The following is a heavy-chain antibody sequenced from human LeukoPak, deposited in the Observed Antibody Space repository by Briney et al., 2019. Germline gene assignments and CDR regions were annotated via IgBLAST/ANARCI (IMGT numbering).Heavy chain of an antibody. CDR3: ARRMAYDSSGYYSGAFDI. D-gene: IGHD3-22*01. CDR2: IYYSGST. V-gene: IGHV4-59*08. CDR1: GGSISSYY. Sequence: SETLSLTCTVSGGSISSYYWSWIRQPPGKGLEWIGYIYYSGSTNYNPSLKSRVTISVDTSKNQFSLKLSSVTAADTAVYYCARRMAYDSSGYYSGAFDIWGQGTMVTVSS. J-gene: IGHJ3*02.